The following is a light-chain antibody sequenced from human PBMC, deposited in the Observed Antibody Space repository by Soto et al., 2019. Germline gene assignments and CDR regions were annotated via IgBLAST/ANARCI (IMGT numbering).Light chain of an antibody. Sequence: DIQMTQSPSTLSASVGDRVTIACRASQSISNSLAWYQQKPGKAPNPLIYKASSLESGVPSRFSGSGSGTEFTLTISSLQPDDFATYYCRQYVSYPVTFGGGTKVEMK. CDR3: RQYVSYPVT. CDR2: KAS. J-gene: IGKJ4*01. CDR1: QSISNS. V-gene: IGKV1-5*03.